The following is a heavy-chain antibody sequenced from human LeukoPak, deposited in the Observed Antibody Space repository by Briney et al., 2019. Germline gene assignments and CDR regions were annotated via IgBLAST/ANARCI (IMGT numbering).Heavy chain of an antibody. CDR3: ARNPYGSGIDS. CDR2: IYHSGST. Sequence: SSETLSLTCAVSGGSISSGGYSWSWIRQPPGKGLEWIGYIYHSGSTYYNPSLKSRVTISVDRSKNQFSLKLSSVTAADTAMYYCARNPYGSGIDSWGQGTLVTVSS. V-gene: IGHV4-30-2*01. CDR1: GGSISSGGYS. J-gene: IGHJ4*02. D-gene: IGHD3-10*01.